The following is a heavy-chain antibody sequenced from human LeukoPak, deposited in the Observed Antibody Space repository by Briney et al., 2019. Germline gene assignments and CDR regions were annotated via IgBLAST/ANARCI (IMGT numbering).Heavy chain of an antibody. Sequence: PSGTLSLTCAVSGGSTSSSNWWSWVRQPPGKGLEWIGEIYHSGSTNYNPSLKSRVTISVDKSKNQFSLKLSSVTAADTAVYYCARDRPSHYYDSSGYFSWGQGTLVTVSS. CDR3: ARDRPSHYYDSSGYFS. J-gene: IGHJ5*02. D-gene: IGHD3-22*01. CDR2: IYHSGST. CDR1: GGSTSSSNW. V-gene: IGHV4-4*02.